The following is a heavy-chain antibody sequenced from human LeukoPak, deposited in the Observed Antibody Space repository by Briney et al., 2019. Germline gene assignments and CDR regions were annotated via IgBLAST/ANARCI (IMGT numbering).Heavy chain of an antibody. V-gene: IGHV4-59*08. CDR2: IYYSGST. Sequence: SETLFLTCTVSGGSISSYYWSWIRQPPGKGLEWIGYIYYSGSTNYNPSLKSRVTISVDTSKNQFSLKLSSVTAADTAVYYCARHLRNYDILTGYIPHLGFDPWGQGTLVTVSS. CDR1: GGSISSYY. D-gene: IGHD3-9*01. CDR3: ARHLRNYDILTGYIPHLGFDP. J-gene: IGHJ5*02.